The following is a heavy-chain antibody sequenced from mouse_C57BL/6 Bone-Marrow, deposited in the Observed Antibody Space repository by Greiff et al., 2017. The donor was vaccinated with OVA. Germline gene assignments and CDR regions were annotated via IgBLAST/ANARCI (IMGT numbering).Heavy chain of an antibody. CDR2: RRNKANDYTT. Sequence: EVKLVESGGGLVQSGRSLRLSCATSGFTFSDFYMEWVRQAPGKGLEWIAARRNKANDYTTEYSASVKGRFIVARDTSQSILYLQMNALRAEDTAIYYCARDVYGNYGLYWYFDVWGTGTTVTVSS. D-gene: IGHD2-1*01. J-gene: IGHJ1*03. CDR3: ARDVYGNYGLYWYFDV. V-gene: IGHV7-1*01. CDR1: GFTFSDFY.